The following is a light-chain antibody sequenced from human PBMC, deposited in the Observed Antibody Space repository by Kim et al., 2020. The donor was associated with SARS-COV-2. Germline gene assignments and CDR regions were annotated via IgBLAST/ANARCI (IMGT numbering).Light chain of an antibody. Sequence: LSPGERAALSCRASQIVDNDYLGWLQQTSGQPPRLLIGAKSRGATGIPDRFGGGGAGANFTLTISMVDPEVFALYYCLLTSDSPTFGQGTKVDIK. CDR1: QIVDNDY. CDR3: LLTSDSPT. V-gene: IGKV3-20*01. J-gene: IGKJ1*01. CDR2: AKS.